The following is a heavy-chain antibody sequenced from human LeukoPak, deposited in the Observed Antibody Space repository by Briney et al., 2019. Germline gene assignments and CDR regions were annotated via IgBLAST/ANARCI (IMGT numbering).Heavy chain of an antibody. Sequence: GASVKVSCKASGYTFTSYGISWVRQAPGQGLEWMGRIIPILGIANYAQKFQGRVTITADKSTSTAYMELSSLRSEDTAVYYCARRIWGAFGELLKEDAFDIWGQGTMVTVSS. J-gene: IGHJ3*02. D-gene: IGHD3-10*01. CDR3: ARRIWGAFGELLKEDAFDI. CDR2: IIPILGIA. V-gene: IGHV1-69*04. CDR1: GYTFTSYG.